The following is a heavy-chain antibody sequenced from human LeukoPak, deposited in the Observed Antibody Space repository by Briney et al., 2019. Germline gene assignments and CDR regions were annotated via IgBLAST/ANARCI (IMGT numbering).Heavy chain of an antibody. J-gene: IGHJ4*02. CDR1: GGSISSSSYY. CDR3: ARVPNPLSPYSSGWYLFDY. V-gene: IGHV4-61*05. CDR2: IYYSGST. D-gene: IGHD6-19*01. Sequence: SETLSLTCTVSGGSISSSSYYWGWIRQPPGKGLEWIGYIYYSGSTNYNPSLKSRVTISVDTSKNQFSLKLSSVTAADTAVYYCARVPNPLSPYSSGWYLFDYWGQGTLVTVSS.